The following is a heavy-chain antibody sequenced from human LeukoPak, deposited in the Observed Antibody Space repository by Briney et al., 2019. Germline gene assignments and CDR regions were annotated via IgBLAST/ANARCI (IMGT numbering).Heavy chain of an antibody. D-gene: IGHD2-8*01. CDR2: IQYDRSNE. CDR1: GFTFGDYA. CDR3: AKDRCSNGIGCYYYYMDV. V-gene: IGHV3-30*02. Sequence: GGSLRLSCTASGFTFGDYAMSWVRQAPGKGLEWVAYIQYDRSNEQYAHSVKGRFRISRDNSKNILYLQMNSLRAEDTAVYYCAKDRCSNGIGCYYYYMDVWGKGTTVTISS. J-gene: IGHJ6*03.